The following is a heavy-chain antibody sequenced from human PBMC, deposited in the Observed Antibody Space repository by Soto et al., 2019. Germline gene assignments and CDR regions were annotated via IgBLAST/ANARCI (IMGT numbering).Heavy chain of an antibody. Sequence: GESLKISCKGSGYSFTSYWIGWVRQMPGKGLEGVGIIYPGDSDTRYSPSFQGQVTISADKSISTAYLQCSSLKASDTALYYCSSHAGVVGAPSHNWFDPWGQGTLVTVSS. CDR2: IYPGDSDT. J-gene: IGHJ5*02. V-gene: IGHV5-51*01. CDR1: GYSFTSYW. D-gene: IGHD1-26*01. CDR3: SSHAGVVGAPSHNWFDP.